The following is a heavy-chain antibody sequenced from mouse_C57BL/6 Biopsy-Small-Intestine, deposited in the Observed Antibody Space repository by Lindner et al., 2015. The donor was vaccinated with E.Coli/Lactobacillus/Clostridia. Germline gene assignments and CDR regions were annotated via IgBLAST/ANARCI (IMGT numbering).Heavy chain of an antibody. Sequence: VQLQESGPVLVKPGASVKISCKASGYSFTGYYMNWVKQSPEKSLEWIGEINPSTGGTTYNQKFEAKATLTVDKSSSTAYMQLKSLTSEDSAVYYCARNGNYFDYWGQGTTLTVSS. CDR1: GYSFTGYY. D-gene: IGHD2-1*01. V-gene: IGHV1-42*01. CDR2: INPSTGGT. J-gene: IGHJ2*01. CDR3: ARNGNYFDY.